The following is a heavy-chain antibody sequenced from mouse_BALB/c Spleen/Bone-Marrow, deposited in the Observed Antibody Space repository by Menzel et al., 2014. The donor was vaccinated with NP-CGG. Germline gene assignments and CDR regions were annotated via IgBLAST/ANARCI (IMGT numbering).Heavy chain of an antibody. V-gene: IGHV2-2*02. CDR1: GFSLTSYG. Sequence: QVQLQQSGPGLVQPSQSLSITCTVSGFSLTSYGVHWVRQSPGKGLEWLGVIWSGGSTDYNAAFISRLSISKDNSKSQVFFKMNSLQANDTATYYCARNGGTWFAYWGQGTLVTVSA. CDR3: ARNGGTWFAY. CDR2: IWSGGST. J-gene: IGHJ3*01.